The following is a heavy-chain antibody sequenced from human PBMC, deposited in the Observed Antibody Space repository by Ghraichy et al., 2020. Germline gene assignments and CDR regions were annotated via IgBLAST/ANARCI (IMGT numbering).Heavy chain of an antibody. J-gene: IGHJ4*02. Sequence: SETLSLTCTVSGGSISSGDYYWSWIRQPPGKGLEWIGYIYYSGSTYYNPSLKSRVTISVDTSKNQFSLKLSSVTAADTAVYYCARNNIYSSSWYGFYTMFDYWGQGTLVTVSS. D-gene: IGHD6-13*01. CDR1: GGSISSGDYY. CDR3: ARNNIYSSSWYGFYTMFDY. V-gene: IGHV4-30-4*01. CDR2: IYYSGST.